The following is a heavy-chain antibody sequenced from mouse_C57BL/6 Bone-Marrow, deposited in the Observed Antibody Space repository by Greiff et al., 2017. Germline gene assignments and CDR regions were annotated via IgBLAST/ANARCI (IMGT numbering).Heavy chain of an antibody. D-gene: IGHD2-13*01. J-gene: IGHJ4*01. Sequence: QVQLQQSGAELARPGASVKLSCKASGYTFTSYGISWVKQRTGQGLEWIGEIYPRSGNTYYNEKFKGKATLTADKSSSTACMELRSLTSEDSAVYVGAREGDGDYLSYAMDYWGQGTSVTVSS. CDR2: IYPRSGNT. CDR3: AREGDGDYLSYAMDY. CDR1: GYTFTSYG. V-gene: IGHV1-81*01.